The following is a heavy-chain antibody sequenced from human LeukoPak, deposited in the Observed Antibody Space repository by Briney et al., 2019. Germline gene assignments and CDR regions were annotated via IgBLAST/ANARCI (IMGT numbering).Heavy chain of an antibody. J-gene: IGHJ2*01. CDR3: ATGIRTHWYFDL. V-gene: IGHV1-24*01. CDR1: GYTLTELS. CDR2: FDPEDGET. D-gene: IGHD2-15*01. Sequence: EASVKVSCKVSGYTLTELSMHWVRQAPGKGLEWMGGFDPEDGETIYAQKFQGRVTMTEDTSTDTAYMELSSLRSEDTAVYYCATGIRTHWYFDLWGRGTLVTVSS.